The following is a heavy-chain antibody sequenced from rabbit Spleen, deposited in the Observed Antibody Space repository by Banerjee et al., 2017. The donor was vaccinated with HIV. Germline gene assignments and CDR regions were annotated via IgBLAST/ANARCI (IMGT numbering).Heavy chain of an antibody. D-gene: IGHD1-1*01. J-gene: IGHJ6*01. V-gene: IGHV1S40*01. CDR3: ARDTSTSFSSYGMDL. Sequence: QSLQESGGDLGKPGASLTLTCTASGFSLTSSDYMCWVRQAPGKGLEWIACIYAGSSGFTYHASWAKGRFTISKTSSTTVTLQMTSLTAADTATYFCARDTSTSFSSYGMDLWGPGTLVTVS. CDR1: GFSLTSSDY. CDR2: IYAGSSGFT.